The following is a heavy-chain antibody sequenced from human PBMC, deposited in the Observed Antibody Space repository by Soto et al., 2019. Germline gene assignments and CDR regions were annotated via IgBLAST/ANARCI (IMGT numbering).Heavy chain of an antibody. J-gene: IGHJ6*02. CDR1: GFTFSDYY. D-gene: IGHD3-10*01. CDR2: IISSSSYT. CDR3: ARDASSGSRRGFFDYYYYGMDV. Sequence: QVQLVESGGGLVKPGGSLRLSCAASGFTFSDYYMSWIRQAPGKGLEWVSYIISSSSYTNYADSVKGRFTICRDNAKNSLYLQMNSLRAEDTAVYYCARDASSGSRRGFFDYYYYGMDVWGQGTTVTVSS. V-gene: IGHV3-11*05.